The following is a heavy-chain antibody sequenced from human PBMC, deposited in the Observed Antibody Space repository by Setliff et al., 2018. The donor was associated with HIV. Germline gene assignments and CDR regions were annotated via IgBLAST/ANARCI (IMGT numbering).Heavy chain of an antibody. CDR1: GGSISGGGYY. CDR2: IYQSGST. V-gene: IGHV4-39*07. D-gene: IGHD7-27*01. Sequence: SETLSLTCTVSGGSISGGGYYWSWIRQHPGKGLEWIGEIYQSGSTNHNPALKSRITISLDMSKNQFSLNLTSVTAADAAIYYCARAARAGDRRFDYWGQGTLVTVSS. J-gene: IGHJ4*02. CDR3: ARAARAGDRRFDY.